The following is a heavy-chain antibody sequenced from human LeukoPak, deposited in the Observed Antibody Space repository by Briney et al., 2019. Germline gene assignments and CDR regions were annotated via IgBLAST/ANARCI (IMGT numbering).Heavy chain of an antibody. V-gene: IGHV4-34*01. CDR1: GGSFSGYY. CDR2: INHSGST. CDR3: ARRERYCSGGSCYWGVSFDY. Sequence: IPAETLSLICAVYGGSFSGYYWSWIRQPPGKGVEWIGEINHSGSTNYNPSLKSRVTISVDTSKNQFSLKLSSVTAADTAVYYCARRERYCSGGSCYWGVSFDYWGQGTLVTVSS. D-gene: IGHD2-15*01. J-gene: IGHJ4*02.